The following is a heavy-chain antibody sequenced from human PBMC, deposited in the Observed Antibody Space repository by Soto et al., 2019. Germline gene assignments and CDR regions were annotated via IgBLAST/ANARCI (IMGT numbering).Heavy chain of an antibody. Sequence: GGSLRLSCAASGFTFSSYDMHWVRQATGKGLEWVSAICTAGDTYYPGSVKGRFTISRENAKNSLHHQMNSLRAGDSAVDYCARRARGDYGDAFDNWGQGTMVTVSS. D-gene: IGHD4-17*01. CDR1: GFTFSSYD. CDR3: ARRARGDYGDAFDN. J-gene: IGHJ3*02. V-gene: IGHV3-13*01. CDR2: ICTAGDT.